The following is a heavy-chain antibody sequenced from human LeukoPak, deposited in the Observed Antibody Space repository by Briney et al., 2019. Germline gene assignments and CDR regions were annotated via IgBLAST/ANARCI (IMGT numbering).Heavy chain of an antibody. V-gene: IGHV4-39*01. J-gene: IGHJ4*02. D-gene: IGHD3-22*01. CDR2: IYYSGST. CDR3: ARRGYDSSGNYLDY. CDR1: GGSISSSSYY. Sequence: SETLSLTCTVSGGSISSSSYYWGWIRQPPGKGLEWIGSIYYSGSTYYNPSLKSRVTISVDTSKNQFSLKLSSVTAADTAVYYCARRGYDSSGNYLDYWGQGTLVTVSS.